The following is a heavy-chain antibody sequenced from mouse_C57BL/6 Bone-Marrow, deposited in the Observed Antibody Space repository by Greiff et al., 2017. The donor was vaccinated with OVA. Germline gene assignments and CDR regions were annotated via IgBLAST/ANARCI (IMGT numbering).Heavy chain of an antibody. Sequence: EVHLVESGGGLVKPGGSLKLSCAASGFTFSDYGMHWVRQAPDKGLEWVAYISSGSSTIYYADTVKGRFTISRDNAKNTLFLQMTSLRSEDTAMYYCARDDYYGSYWYFDVWGTGTTVTVSS. V-gene: IGHV5-17*01. CDR1: GFTFSDYG. CDR2: ISSGSSTI. D-gene: IGHD1-1*01. J-gene: IGHJ1*03. CDR3: ARDDYYGSYWYFDV.